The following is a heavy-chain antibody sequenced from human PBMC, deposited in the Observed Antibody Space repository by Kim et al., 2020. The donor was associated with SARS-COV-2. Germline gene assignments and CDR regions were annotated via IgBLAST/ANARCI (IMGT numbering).Heavy chain of an antibody. CDR3: ARGGKWLAYSMDV. D-gene: IGHD6-19*01. CDR2: ISSSSSYI. Sequence: GGSLRLSCAASGFTFSSYSMNWVRQAPGKGLEWVSSISSSSSYIYYADSVKGRFTISRDNAKNSLYLQMNSLRAEDTAVYYCARGGKWLAYSMDVWHRGTTLTVSS. CDR1: GFTFSSYS. V-gene: IGHV3-21*01. J-gene: IGHJ6*02.